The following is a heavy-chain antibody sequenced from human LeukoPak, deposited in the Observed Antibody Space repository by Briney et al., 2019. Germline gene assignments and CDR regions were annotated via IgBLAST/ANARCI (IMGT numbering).Heavy chain of an antibody. V-gene: IGHV4-39*01. J-gene: IGHJ6*03. Sequence: PSETLSLTCTVSGGSISSSSYYWGWIRQPPGKGLEWIGSIYYSGSTYYNPSLKSRVTISVDTSKNQFSLKLSSVTAADTAVYYCARRTIPDYYYMDVWGKGTTVTISS. D-gene: IGHD2-21*01. CDR2: IYYSGST. CDR3: ARRTIPDYYYMDV. CDR1: GGSISSSSYY.